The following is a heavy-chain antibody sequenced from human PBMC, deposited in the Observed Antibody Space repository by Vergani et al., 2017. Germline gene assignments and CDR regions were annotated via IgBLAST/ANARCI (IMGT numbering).Heavy chain of an antibody. CDR2: IDPSDSYT. D-gene: IGHD6-6*01. Sequence: EVQLVQSGAEVKKPGESLRISCKGSGYSFTSYWISWVRQMPGKGLEWMGRIDPSDSYTNYSPSFQGHVTISADKSISTAYLQWSSLKASDTAMYYCARHLIADRRGPDNYYYYYMDVGGKGTTVTVSS. V-gene: IGHV5-10-1*03. CDR1: GYSFTSYW. J-gene: IGHJ6*03. CDR3: ARHLIADRRGPDNYYYYYMDV.